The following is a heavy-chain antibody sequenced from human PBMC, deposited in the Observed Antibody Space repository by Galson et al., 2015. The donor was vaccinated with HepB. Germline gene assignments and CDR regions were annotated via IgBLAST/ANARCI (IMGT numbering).Heavy chain of an antibody. CDR2: ICGSGGIT. CDR3: AKKGGNDYSGNPWCYYMDD. Sequence: SLRLSCAASGFTFSTYAMTWVRQAPGKGLEWVSVICGSGGITYYADSVKGRFTISRDNPKNTLYLQMDSLGAGDTAIYYCAKKGGNDYSGNPWCYYMDDWGKGTPVTVSS. V-gene: IGHV3-23*01. J-gene: IGHJ6*03. D-gene: IGHD4-23*01. CDR1: GFTFSTYA.